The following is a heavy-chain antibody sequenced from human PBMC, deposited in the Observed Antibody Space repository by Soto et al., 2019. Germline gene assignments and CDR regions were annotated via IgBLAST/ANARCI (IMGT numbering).Heavy chain of an antibody. CDR1: GFPFISCS. CDR2: ISSGSSYI. CDR3: ARPHVDSSGYYEHAFDI. D-gene: IGHD3-22*01. J-gene: IGHJ3*02. V-gene: IGHV3-21*01. Sequence: PWGSLRLSCAASGFPFISCSMNWVRQAPGKGLEWVSSISSGSSYIYYADSVKGRFTISRDNTKNSLYLQMNSLRAEDTAVYYCARPHVDSSGYYEHAFDIWGHGTMVTVSS.